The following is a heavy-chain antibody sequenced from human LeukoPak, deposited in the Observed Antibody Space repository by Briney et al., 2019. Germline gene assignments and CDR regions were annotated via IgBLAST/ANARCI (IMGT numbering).Heavy chain of an antibody. V-gene: IGHV3-74*01. CDR3: ASGKGSSWFFDY. Sequence: GGSLRLSCAASGFTFSSYWMHWVRQAPGKGLVWVSRISTDETTARYADSVKGRFTISRDNAKNTLYLQMNSLRAEDTAVYYCASGKGSSWFFDYWGQGTLVTVSS. CDR1: GFTFSSYW. J-gene: IGHJ4*02. CDR2: ISTDETTA. D-gene: IGHD6-13*01.